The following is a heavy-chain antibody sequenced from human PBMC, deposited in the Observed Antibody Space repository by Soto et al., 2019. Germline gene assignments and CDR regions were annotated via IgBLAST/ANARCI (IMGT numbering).Heavy chain of an antibody. D-gene: IGHD1-7*01. CDR3: ARPRAGTSENWFDP. Sequence: PSETLSLTCNVSGGSISSSSYYWGWIRQPTGKGLEWIGSIYYSGSTYYNPSLKSRVTISVDTSKNQFSLKLSSVTAADTAVYYCARPRAGTSENWFDPWGQGTLVTVSS. V-gene: IGHV4-39*01. CDR1: GGSISSSSYY. J-gene: IGHJ5*02. CDR2: IYYSGST.